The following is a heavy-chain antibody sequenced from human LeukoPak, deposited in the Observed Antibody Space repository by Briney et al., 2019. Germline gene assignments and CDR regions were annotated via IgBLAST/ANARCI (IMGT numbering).Heavy chain of an antibody. CDR3: AREGTSWFHNYDY. J-gene: IGHJ4*02. CDR2: IKQDGSEK. Sequence: GGSLRLSCAASGFSFSSYWMSWVRQAPGKGLEWVANIKQDGSEKYYVDSVKGRFTISRDNAKNSLYLQMNSLRADDTAVYHCAREGTSWFHNYDYWGQGTLVTVSS. D-gene: IGHD6-13*01. CDR1: GFSFSSYW. V-gene: IGHV3-7*03.